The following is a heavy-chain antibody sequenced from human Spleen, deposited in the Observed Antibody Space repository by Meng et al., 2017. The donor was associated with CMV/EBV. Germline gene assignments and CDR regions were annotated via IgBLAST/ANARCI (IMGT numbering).Heavy chain of an antibody. CDR1: GFTFSSYA. V-gene: IGHV3-30*04. CDR3: ARDFYSSSSGMFEF. CDR2: ISYDGSNK. D-gene: IGHD6-6*01. Sequence: AGFTFSSYAMHWVRQAPGKGLEWVAVISYDGSNKYYADSVKGRFTISRDNSKNTLYLQMNSLRAEDTAVYYCARDFYSSSSGMFEFWGQGTLVTVSS. J-gene: IGHJ4*02.